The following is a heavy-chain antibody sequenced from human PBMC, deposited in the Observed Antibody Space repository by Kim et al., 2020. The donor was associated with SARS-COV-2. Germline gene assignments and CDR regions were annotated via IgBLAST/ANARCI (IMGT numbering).Heavy chain of an antibody. D-gene: IGHD3-22*01. J-gene: IGHJ4*02. CDR3: ARGPNSSGYQDYFDY. Sequence: GGSLRLSCAASGFTFSSYAMHWVRQAPGKGLEWVAVISYDGSNKYYADSVKGRFTISRDNSKNTLYLQMNSLRAEDTAVYYCARGPNSSGYQDYFDYWGQGTLVTVSS. CDR2: ISYDGSNK. CDR1: GFTFSSYA. V-gene: IGHV3-30*04.